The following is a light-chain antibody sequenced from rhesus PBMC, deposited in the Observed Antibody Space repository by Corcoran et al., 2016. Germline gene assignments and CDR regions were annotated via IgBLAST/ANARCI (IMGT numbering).Light chain of an antibody. Sequence: DIQMTQSPSALSASVGDRVTISCRASQNIYSNLAWYQQKPGKAPKLLVYAASSLQTGIPSRFSGTGSWTDFTLTISSLQPEDSAAYYCQHYYDNPYSFGQGTKVEIK. V-gene: IGKV1-25*02. CDR2: AAS. CDR3: QHYYDNPYS. CDR1: QNIYSN. J-gene: IGKJ2*01.